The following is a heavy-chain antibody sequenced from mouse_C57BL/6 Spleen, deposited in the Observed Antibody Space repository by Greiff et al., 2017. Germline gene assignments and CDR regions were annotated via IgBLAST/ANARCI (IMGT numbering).Heavy chain of an antibody. D-gene: IGHD2-4*01. V-gene: IGHV1-82*01. J-gene: IGHJ1*03. CDR1: GYAFSSSW. CDR2: LYPGDGDT. CDR3: ARDDYDWYFDV. Sequence: QVQLQQSGPELVKPGASVKISCKASGYAFSSSWMHWVKQRPGKGLEWIGRLYPGDGDTNYNGKFKGKATLTAANTSSTAYMQRSSLTSEDSAVYFSARDDYDWYFDVWGKGTTVTVAS.